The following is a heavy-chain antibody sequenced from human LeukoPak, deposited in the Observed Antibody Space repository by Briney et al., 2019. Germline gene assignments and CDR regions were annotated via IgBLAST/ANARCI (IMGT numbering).Heavy chain of an antibody. CDR3: ATAVLFWSGPT. CDR1: GFTVSSNY. D-gene: IGHD3-3*01. CDR2: IYSGAST. Sequence: PGGSLRLSCAASGFTVSSNYMSWVRQAPGKGLEWVSVIYSGASTYYADSVKGRFTITRDNCKNTLYLQMNSLRAEDTAVYYCATAVLFWSGPTWGQGTLVTVSS. V-gene: IGHV3-53*01. J-gene: IGHJ5*02.